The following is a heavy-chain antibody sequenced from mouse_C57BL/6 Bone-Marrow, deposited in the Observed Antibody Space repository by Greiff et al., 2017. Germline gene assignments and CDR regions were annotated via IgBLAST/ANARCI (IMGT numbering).Heavy chain of an antibody. D-gene: IGHD2-12*01. CDR1: GFTFSSYG. Sequence: EVKLVESGGDLVKPGGSLKLSCAASGFTFSSYGMSWVRQTPDKRLEWVATISSGGSYTYYPDSVKGRFTISRDNAKNTLYLQMSSLKSEDTAMYYCARRGVTTHYYAIDYWGQGTSVTVSS. V-gene: IGHV5-6*02. J-gene: IGHJ4*01. CDR2: ISSGGSYT. CDR3: ARRGVTTHYYAIDY.